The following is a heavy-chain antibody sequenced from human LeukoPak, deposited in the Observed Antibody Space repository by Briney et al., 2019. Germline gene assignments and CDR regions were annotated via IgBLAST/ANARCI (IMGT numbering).Heavy chain of an antibody. V-gene: IGHV3-66*01. CDR3: ARDYYDILTANRQTKSSYFDY. J-gene: IGHJ4*02. CDR1: GFTFSTYE. D-gene: IGHD3-9*01. Sequence: QPGGSLRLSCAASGFTFSTYEMNWVRQAPGKGLEWVSVIYSGDNTYYVDSVKGRFTISRDSSKNTLYLQMNSLRAEDTAVYYCARDYYDILTANRQTKSSYFDYWGQGTLVTVSS. CDR2: IYSGDNT.